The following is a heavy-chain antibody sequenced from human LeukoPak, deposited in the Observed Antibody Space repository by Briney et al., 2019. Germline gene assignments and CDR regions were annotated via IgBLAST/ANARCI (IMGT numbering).Heavy chain of an antibody. J-gene: IGHJ3*02. CDR2: ISSSSSYI. Sequence: GGSLRLSCAASGFTYSSYSMNWVRQAPGKGLEWVSSISSSSSYIYYADSVKGRFTISRDNAKNSLYLQMNSLRAEDTAVYYCARDWVYGGNRAFDIWGKGTMVTVSS. CDR1: GFTYSSYS. V-gene: IGHV3-21*01. CDR3: ARDWVYGGNRAFDI. D-gene: IGHD4-23*01.